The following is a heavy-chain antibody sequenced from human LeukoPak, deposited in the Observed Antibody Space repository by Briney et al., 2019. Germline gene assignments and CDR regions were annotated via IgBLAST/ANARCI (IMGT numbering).Heavy chain of an antibody. Sequence: SETLSLTCTVSGGSISSYYWSWIRQPPGPGLELIGFIYYTGSTRYNPSLKSRVTIPVDTSKNQSSLKLNSMTAADTAVYYCARYLSSSSGLDYWGQGTLVTVSS. CDR1: GGSISSYY. J-gene: IGHJ4*02. CDR3: ARYLSSSSGLDY. D-gene: IGHD6-6*01. CDR2: IYYTGST. V-gene: IGHV4-59*01.